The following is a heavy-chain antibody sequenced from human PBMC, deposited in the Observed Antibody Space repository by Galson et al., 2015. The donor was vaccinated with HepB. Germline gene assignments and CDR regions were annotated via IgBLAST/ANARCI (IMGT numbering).Heavy chain of an antibody. CDR1: GFTFSDYY. J-gene: IGHJ4*02. V-gene: IGHV3-11*01. Sequence: SLRLSCAASGFTFSDYYMSWIRQAPGKGLEWVSYISSSGSTIYYADSVKGRFTISRDNAKNSLYLQMNSLRAEDTAVYYCARVYYYDSSGYDYWGQGTPVTVSS. CDR2: ISSSGSTI. D-gene: IGHD3-22*01. CDR3: ARVYYYDSSGYDY.